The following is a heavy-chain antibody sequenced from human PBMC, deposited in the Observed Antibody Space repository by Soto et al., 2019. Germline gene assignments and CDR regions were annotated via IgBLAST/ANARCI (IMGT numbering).Heavy chain of an antibody. CDR2: IYSGGST. J-gene: IGHJ3*02. D-gene: IGHD4-17*01. CDR1: GFTVSSNY. Sequence: EVQLVESGGGLIQPGGSLRLSCAASGFTVSSNYMSWVRQAPGKGLGCVSVIYSGGSTYYADSVKGRFTISRDNSNNTLYLQMNSLRAEDTPVYYCARDDYGGNLDAFDIWGQGTMVTVSS. V-gene: IGHV3-53*01. CDR3: ARDDYGGNLDAFDI.